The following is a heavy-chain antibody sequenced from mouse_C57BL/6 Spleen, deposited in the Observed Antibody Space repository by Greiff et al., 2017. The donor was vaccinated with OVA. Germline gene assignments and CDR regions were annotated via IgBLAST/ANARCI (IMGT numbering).Heavy chain of an antibody. CDR3: ARDYYYGSSYEAY. J-gene: IGHJ3*01. D-gene: IGHD1-1*01. CDR1: GYSITSGYY. CDR2: ISYDGSN. Sequence: ESGPGLVKPSQSLSLTCSVTGYSITSGYYWNWIRQFPGNKLEWMGYISYDGSNNYNPSLKNRISITRDTSKNQFFLKLNSVTTEDTATYYCARDYYYGSSYEAYWGQGTLVTVSA. V-gene: IGHV3-6*01.